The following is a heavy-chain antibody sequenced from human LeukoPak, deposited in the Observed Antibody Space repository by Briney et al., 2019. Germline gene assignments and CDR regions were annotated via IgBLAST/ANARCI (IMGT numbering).Heavy chain of an antibody. CDR2: IYSDGRT. J-gene: IGHJ4*02. D-gene: IGHD5-18*01. Sequence: GGSLTLSCAASGFTLSSHYMRWVRQAPGEGLEWVSVIYSDGRTYYADSVKGRVTISRDNSKNTLYLQMNSLRAEDTAVYYCARDGYSCGSTFDYWGQGTLVTVSS. CDR1: GFTLSSHY. V-gene: IGHV3-66*02. CDR3: ARDGYSCGSTFDY.